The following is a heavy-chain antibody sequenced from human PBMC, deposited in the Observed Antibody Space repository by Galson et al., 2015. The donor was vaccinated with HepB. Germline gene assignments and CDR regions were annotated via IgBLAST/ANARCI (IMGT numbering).Heavy chain of an antibody. J-gene: IGHJ4*02. V-gene: IGHV1-69*04. CDR1: GGTFSSDT. D-gene: IGHD6-13*01. CDR3: SRDRPLPRLAAGGFFDS. Sequence: SVKVSCKASGGTFSSDTINWVRQAPGQGLEYMGTIVPIVDIVRYAQRFQDRVTITADKSTGTAYLELTSLRSEDTAVYYCSRDRPLPRLAAGGFFDSWGQGTLVTVSS. CDR2: IVPIVDIV.